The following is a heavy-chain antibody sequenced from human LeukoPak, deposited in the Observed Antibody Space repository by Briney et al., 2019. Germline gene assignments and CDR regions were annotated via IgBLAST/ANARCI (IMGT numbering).Heavy chain of an antibody. D-gene: IGHD6-13*01. CDR1: GGTFSSYA. Sequence: SVKVSCKASGGTFSSYAISSVRQAPGQGLEWMGGIIPIFGTANYAQKFQGRVTITADESTSTAYMELSSLRSEDTAVYYCAREYSSSWYWHYFDYWGQGTLVTVSS. J-gene: IGHJ4*02. CDR2: IIPIFGTA. CDR3: AREYSSSWYWHYFDY. V-gene: IGHV1-69*13.